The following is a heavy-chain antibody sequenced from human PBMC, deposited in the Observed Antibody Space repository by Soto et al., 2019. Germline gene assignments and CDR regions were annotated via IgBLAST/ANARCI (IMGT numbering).Heavy chain of an antibody. CDR1: GFTFSSYA. J-gene: IGHJ6*02. CDR2: ISYDGSNK. CDR3: ARGVSNKFRIWYYYYGMDV. V-gene: IGHV3-30-3*01. Sequence: QVQLVESGGGVVQPGRSLRLSCVASGFTFSSYAMYWVRQAPGKGLEWVAVISYDGSNKYYADSVKGRFTISRDNSKNTLYLQMNSLRAEDTAVNYCARGVSNKFRIWYYYYGMDVWGQGTTVTVSS. D-gene: IGHD3-10*01.